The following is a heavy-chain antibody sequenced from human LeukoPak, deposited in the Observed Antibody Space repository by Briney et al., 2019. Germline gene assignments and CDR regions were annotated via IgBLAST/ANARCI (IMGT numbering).Heavy chain of an antibody. V-gene: IGHV4-59*08. Sequence: KSGGSLRLSCAASGFTFSSYWMHWVRQAPGKGLEWIGYIYYSGSTNYNPSLKSRVTISVDTSKNQFSLRLSSVTAADTAVYYCARHDLAYCGGDCYSGAFDIWGQGTMVTVSS. CDR3: ARHDLAYCGGDCYSGAFDI. J-gene: IGHJ3*02. CDR1: GFTFSSYW. D-gene: IGHD2-21*02. CDR2: IYYSGST.